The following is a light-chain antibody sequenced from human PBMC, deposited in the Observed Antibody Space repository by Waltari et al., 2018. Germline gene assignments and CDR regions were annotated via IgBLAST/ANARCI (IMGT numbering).Light chain of an antibody. CDR2: QTS. CDR1: QSVGSW. V-gene: IGKV1-5*03. CDR3: QXYKTYF. J-gene: IGKJ2*01. Sequence: DIQMTQSPSTLSASLGDRVTISCRASQSVGSWLAWYQVKPGKVPKLLISQTSILEDGVSSRFSGSGSGTDFTLTIDSLEPDDFAXXXXQXYKTYFFGQGTRLEI.